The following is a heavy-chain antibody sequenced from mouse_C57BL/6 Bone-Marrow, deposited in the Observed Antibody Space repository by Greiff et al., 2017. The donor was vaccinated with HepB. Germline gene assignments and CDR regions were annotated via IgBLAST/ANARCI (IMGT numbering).Heavy chain of an antibody. Sequence: VQLQQSGPELVKPGASVKMSCKASGYTFTDYNMHWVKQSHGKSLEWIGYINPNNGGTSYNQKFKGKATLTVNKSSSTAYMELRSLTSEDSAVYYCARYTTVVATRGRYFDYWGQGTTLTVSS. CDR2: INPNNGGT. D-gene: IGHD1-1*01. V-gene: IGHV1-22*01. J-gene: IGHJ2*01. CDR1: GYTFTDYN. CDR3: ARYTTVVATRGRYFDY.